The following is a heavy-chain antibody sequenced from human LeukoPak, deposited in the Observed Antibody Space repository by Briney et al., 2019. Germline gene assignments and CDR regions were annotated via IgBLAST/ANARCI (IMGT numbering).Heavy chain of an antibody. D-gene: IGHD3-10*01. CDR1: GFTFSRYG. Sequence: GGSLRLSCAASGFTFSRYGMHWVRQAPGQGLEWVAFIRYDGSYKYYADSVKGRFTISRDNSKNTLSLQMNSLTGEDTAVYYCAKDYYGSGSPFDYWGQGTLVTVSS. CDR3: AKDYYGSGSPFDY. V-gene: IGHV3-30*02. J-gene: IGHJ4*02. CDR2: IRYDGSYK.